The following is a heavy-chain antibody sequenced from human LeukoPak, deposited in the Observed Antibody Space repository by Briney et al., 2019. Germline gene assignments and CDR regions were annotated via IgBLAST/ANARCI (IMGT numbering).Heavy chain of an antibody. J-gene: IGHJ4*02. CDR2: IYTSGST. Sequence: PSETLSLTCTVSGGSISSYYWSWIRQPAGKGLEWIGRIYTSGSTNYNPSLKSRVTMSVDTSKNQFSLKLSSVTAADTAVYYCARGTSMIVVASFDYWGQGTLVTVSS. CDR1: GGSISSYY. D-gene: IGHD3-22*01. V-gene: IGHV4-4*07. CDR3: ARGTSMIVVASFDY.